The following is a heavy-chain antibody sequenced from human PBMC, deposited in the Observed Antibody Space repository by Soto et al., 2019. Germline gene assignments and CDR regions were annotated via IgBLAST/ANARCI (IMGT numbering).Heavy chain of an antibody. V-gene: IGHV3-30*18. D-gene: IGHD3-10*01. CDR3: AKSRGVDNYCYGMDV. Sequence: QVQLMESGGGVVQPGGSLRLSCVVSGLSFGSYGMHWVRQAPGKGLEWVALISYDGSKKYYMDSVKGRFTISRDNSLGTLFLQMISLRPEDTAVYYCAKSRGVDNYCYGMDVWGQGTTVTVSS. CDR2: ISYDGSKK. J-gene: IGHJ6*02. CDR1: GLSFGSYG.